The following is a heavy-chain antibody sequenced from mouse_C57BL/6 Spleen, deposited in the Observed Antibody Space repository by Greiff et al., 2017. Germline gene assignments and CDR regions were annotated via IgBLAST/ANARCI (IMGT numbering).Heavy chain of an antibody. CDR3: ARDYYGSRYFDY. D-gene: IGHD1-1*01. V-gene: IGHV1-69*01. CDR1: GYTFTSYW. J-gene: IGHJ2*01. CDR2: IDPSDSYT. Sequence: VQLQQPGAELVMPGASVKLSCKASGYTFTSYWMHWVKQRPGQGLEWIGEIDPSDSYTNYNQKFKGKSTLTVDKSSSTAYMQLSSLTSEDSAVYYCARDYYGSRYFDYWGKGTTLTVSS.